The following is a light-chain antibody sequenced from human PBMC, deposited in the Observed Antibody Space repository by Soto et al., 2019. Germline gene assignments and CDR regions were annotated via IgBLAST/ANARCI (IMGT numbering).Light chain of an antibody. Sequence: VMTQFPATLSASPGERVALSCRPSQSVNNRLAWYQQRPGQAPRLRIYSATLRAAGVPDRFTGRGSGTEFTLIISSLQSEYYVVYYCQQYNAWPPHTFGQGTRVE. J-gene: IGKJ2*01. CDR2: SAT. V-gene: IGKV3D-15*01. CDR3: QQYNAWPPHT. CDR1: QSVNNR.